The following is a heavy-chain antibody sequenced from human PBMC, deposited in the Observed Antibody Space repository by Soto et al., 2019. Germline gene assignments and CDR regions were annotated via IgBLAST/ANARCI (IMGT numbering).Heavy chain of an antibody. CDR3: ARDRCFDGSCYSASDF. CDR2: ISTTSFTI. D-gene: IGHD2-15*01. CDR1: GFSFSTYD. Sequence: GGSLRLSCVASGFSFSTYDMDWVRQAPGKAPEWIAHISTTSFTIYYADSVKGRFTISRDNVRNSLYLEMKSLRDEDTAVYYSARDRCFDGSCYSASDFWGQGIQVTVSS. V-gene: IGHV3-48*02. J-gene: IGHJ4*02.